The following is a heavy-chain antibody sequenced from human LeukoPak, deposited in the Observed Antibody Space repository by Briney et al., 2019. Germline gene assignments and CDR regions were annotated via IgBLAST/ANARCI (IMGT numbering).Heavy chain of an antibody. J-gene: IGHJ4*02. Sequence: ASVKVSCKASGYTFTSYYMHWVRQAPGQGLEWMGRIIPILGIANYAQKFQGRVTITADKSTSTAYMELSSLRSEDTAVYYCARDRGTYYDILTGTNYWGQGILVTVSP. V-gene: IGHV1-69*04. CDR1: GYTFTSYY. CDR2: IIPILGIA. CDR3: ARDRGTYYDILTGTNY. D-gene: IGHD3-9*01.